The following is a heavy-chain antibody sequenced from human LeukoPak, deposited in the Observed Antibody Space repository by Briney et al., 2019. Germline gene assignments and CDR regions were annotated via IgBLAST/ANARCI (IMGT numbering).Heavy chain of an antibody. D-gene: IGHD3-22*01. J-gene: IGHJ4*02. CDR3: AREYYDSSGYYSYYFDY. CDR1: GYTFTSYA. Sequence: ASVKVFCKASGYTFTSYAMHWVRQAPGQRLEWMGWINAGNGITKYSQKFQGRVTITRDTSASTAYMELSSLRSEDTAVYYCAREYYDSSGYYSYYFDYWGQGTLVTVSS. V-gene: IGHV1-3*01. CDR2: INAGNGIT.